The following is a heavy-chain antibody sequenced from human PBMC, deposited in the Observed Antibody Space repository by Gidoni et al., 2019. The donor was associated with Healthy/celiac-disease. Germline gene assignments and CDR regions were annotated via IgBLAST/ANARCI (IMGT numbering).Heavy chain of an antibody. CDR1: GYSFTGYW. D-gene: IGHD1-26*01. Sequence: EVQLVQSGAEGKKPGAALKISCEDSGYSFTGYWIGWVRQMPGKCLEWMGIIYPGDSDTRYSPSFQGQVTISADKSISTAYLQWSSLKASDTAMYYCARREMLAETFDYWGQGTLVTVSS. J-gene: IGHJ4*02. CDR3: ARREMLAETFDY. CDR2: IYPGDSDT. V-gene: IGHV5-51*01.